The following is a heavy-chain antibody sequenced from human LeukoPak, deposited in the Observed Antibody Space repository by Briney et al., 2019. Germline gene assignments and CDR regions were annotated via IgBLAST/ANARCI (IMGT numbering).Heavy chain of an antibody. CDR1: GGSISSSSYY. V-gene: IGHV4-39*07. CDR2: IYYSGST. J-gene: IGHJ4*02. CDR3: ARASGWGQLRVFDY. Sequence: PSETLSLTCTVSGGSISSSSYYWGWIRQPPGKGLEWIESIYYSGSTYYNPSLKSRVTISVDTSKNQFSLKLSSVTAADTAVYYCARASGWGQLRVFDYWGQGTLVTVSS. D-gene: IGHD1-26*01.